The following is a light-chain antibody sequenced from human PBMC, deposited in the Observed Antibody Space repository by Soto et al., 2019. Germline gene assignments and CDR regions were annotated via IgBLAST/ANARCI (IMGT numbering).Light chain of an antibody. CDR2: EVS. CDR1: SSDIGGYDY. J-gene: IGLJ3*02. CDR3: SSYTSSSTLWV. V-gene: IGLV2-14*01. Sequence: QSALTQPASVSGSPEQSITISCTGTSSDIGGYDYVSWYQQHPGKAPKLMICEVSNRPSGVSSRFSGSKSGNTASLTISGLQAEDEADYYCSSYTSSSTLWVFGGGTKLTVL.